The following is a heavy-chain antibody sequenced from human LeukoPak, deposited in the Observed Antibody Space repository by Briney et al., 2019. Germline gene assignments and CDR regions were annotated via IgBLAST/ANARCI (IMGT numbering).Heavy chain of an antibody. CDR2: IRYDGSNK. CDR3: AKAGTPGFGSGEVGY. CDR1: GFTFSNYG. V-gene: IGHV3-30*02. Sequence: GGSLRLSCEASGFTFSNYGMHWVRQAPGKGLEWVAFIRYDGSNKYYADSVKGRFTISRDNSKNTLYLQVNSLRVEDTAVHYCAKAGTPGFGSGEVGYWGQGTLVTVSS. J-gene: IGHJ4*02. D-gene: IGHD6-19*01.